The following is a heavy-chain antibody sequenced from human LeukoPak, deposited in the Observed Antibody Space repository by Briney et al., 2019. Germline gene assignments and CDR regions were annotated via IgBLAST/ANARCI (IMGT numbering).Heavy chain of an antibody. Sequence: GGSLRLSCAASGFTVSGNYMSWVRQAPGKGLEWVSAISGSGSSTYYADSVKGRFTISRDNSKNTLYLQMNSLRAEDTAVYYCAAISSGYRPGYWGQGTLVTVSS. CDR3: AAISSGYRPGY. V-gene: IGHV3-23*01. D-gene: IGHD3-22*01. CDR1: GFTVSGNY. J-gene: IGHJ4*02. CDR2: ISGSGSST.